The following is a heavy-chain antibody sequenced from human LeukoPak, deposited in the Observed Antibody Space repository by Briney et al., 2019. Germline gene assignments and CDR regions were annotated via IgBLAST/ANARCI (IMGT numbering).Heavy chain of an antibody. CDR1: GYTFTTYA. D-gene: IGHD5-18*01. CDR3: ARANRAVTESDFDY. J-gene: IGHJ4*02. Sequence: EASVKVSCKASGYTFTTYAMHWVRQAPGQRLEWMGWINAGNGNTKYSQKFQGRVTITRDTSASTAYMELSSLRSEDTAVYYCARANRAVTESDFDYWGQGTLVTVSS. V-gene: IGHV1-3*01. CDR2: INAGNGNT.